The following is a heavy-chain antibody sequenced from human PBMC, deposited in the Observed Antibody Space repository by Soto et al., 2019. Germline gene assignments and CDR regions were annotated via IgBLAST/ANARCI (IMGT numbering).Heavy chain of an antibody. D-gene: IGHD3-3*01. CDR2: IRSKANSYAT. CDR1: GFTFSGSA. CDR3: VLWLRFLEPRANFDY. J-gene: IGHJ4*02. Sequence: GGSLRLSCAASGFTFSGSAMHWVRQASGKGLEWVGRIRSKANSYATAYAASVKGRFTISRDDSKNTAYLQMNSLKTEDTAVYYCVLWLRFLEPRANFDYWGQGTLVTGSS. V-gene: IGHV3-73*01.